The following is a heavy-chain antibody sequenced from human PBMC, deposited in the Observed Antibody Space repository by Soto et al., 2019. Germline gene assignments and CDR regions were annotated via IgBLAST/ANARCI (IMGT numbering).Heavy chain of an antibody. CDR1: GGSITNYY. D-gene: IGHD6-13*01. CDR2: IYYSGST. CDR3: ARADSSLLFDY. J-gene: IGHJ4*02. Sequence: SETLSLTCTVSGGSITNYYWSWIRQSPGKGLEWIGYIYYSGSTYYNPSLKSRVTISVDTSKNQFSLKLSSVTAADTAVYYCARADSSLLFDYWGQGTLVTV. V-gene: IGHV4-59*06.